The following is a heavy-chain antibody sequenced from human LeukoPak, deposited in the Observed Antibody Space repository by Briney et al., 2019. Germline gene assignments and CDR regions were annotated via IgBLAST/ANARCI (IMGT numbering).Heavy chain of an antibody. CDR3: ARHVGRVTGLWFADH. CDR1: GYSFTSYW. Sequence: GESLKISCKGSGYSFTSYWIGWVRQMPGKGLEWMGIIYPGDSDTRYSPSFQGQVTISADKSISTAYLQWSSLKASDTAMYYCARHVGRVTGLWFADHWGQGTLVTVSS. V-gene: IGHV5-51*01. J-gene: IGHJ4*02. CDR2: IYPGDSDT. D-gene: IGHD3-10*01.